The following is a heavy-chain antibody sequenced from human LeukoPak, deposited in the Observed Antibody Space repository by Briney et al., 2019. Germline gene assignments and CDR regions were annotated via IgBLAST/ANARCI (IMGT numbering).Heavy chain of an antibody. J-gene: IGHJ6*03. CDR1: GGSISSYY. V-gene: IGHV4-59*08. CDR2: IYYSGST. D-gene: IGHD5-24*01. Sequence: PSETLSLTCTVSGGSISSYYWSWIRQPPGKGLEWIGYIYYSGSTNYNPSLKSRVTISVDTSKNQFSLKLSSVTAADTAVYYCARHVRERWLQSDYYYMDVWGKGTTVTISS. CDR3: ARHVRERWLQSDYYYMDV.